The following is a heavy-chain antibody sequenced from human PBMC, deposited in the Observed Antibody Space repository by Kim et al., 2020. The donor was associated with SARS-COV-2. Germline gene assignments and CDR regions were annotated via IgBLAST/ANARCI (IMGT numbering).Heavy chain of an antibody. CDR3: AGSLSGYCSGGSCYSDYYYYYGMDV. D-gene: IGHD2-15*01. CDR2: IIPILGIA. CDR1: GGTFSSYA. Sequence: SVKVSCKASGGTFSSYAISWVRQAPGQGLEWMGRIIPILGIANYAQKFQGRVTITADKSTSTAYMELSSLRSEDTAVYYCAGSLSGYCSGGSCYSDYYYYYGMDVWGQGTTVTVSS. J-gene: IGHJ6*02. V-gene: IGHV1-69*04.